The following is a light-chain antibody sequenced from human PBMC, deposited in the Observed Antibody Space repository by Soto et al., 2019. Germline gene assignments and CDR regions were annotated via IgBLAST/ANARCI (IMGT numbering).Light chain of an antibody. Sequence: QSALTQPASVSGSPGQSITISCTGTSSDVGGYNYVSWYQQHPGKAPKLIIYEVSTRPSGVSNRFSGSKSGNTASLTISGLQAEDEADYYCCSYTSSSTLVVFGGGTQLTVL. CDR2: EVS. J-gene: IGLJ2*01. CDR1: SSDVGGYNY. CDR3: CSYTSSSTLVV. V-gene: IGLV2-14*01.